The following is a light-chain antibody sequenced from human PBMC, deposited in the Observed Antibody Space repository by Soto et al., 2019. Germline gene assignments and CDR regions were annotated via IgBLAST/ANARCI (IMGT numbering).Light chain of an antibody. CDR1: SSNIGGNS. Sequence: QSVMTQPPSVSAAPGQKVTIACSGSSSNIGGNSVSWYQQLPGTAPKLLIYDDNKRPSGIPDRFSGPKSGTSATLGITGFQTGDEAEYYCGSWDSSLSAYVFGTGTKVTVI. V-gene: IGLV1-51*01. J-gene: IGLJ1*01. CDR2: DDN. CDR3: GSWDSSLSAYV.